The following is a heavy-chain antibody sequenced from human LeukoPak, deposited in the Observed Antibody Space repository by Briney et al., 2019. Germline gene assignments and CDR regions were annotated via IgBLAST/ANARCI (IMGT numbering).Heavy chain of an antibody. CDR3: APIVVVPAANGYWFDP. J-gene: IGHJ5*02. CDR1: GYTLTELS. V-gene: IGHV1-24*01. CDR2: FDPEDGEA. D-gene: IGHD2-2*01. Sequence: ASVKVSCKVSGYTLTELSMHWVRQAPGKGLEWMGGFDPEDGEAIYAQKFQGRVTMTEDTSTDTAYMELSSLRSEDTAVYYCAPIVVVPAANGYWFDPWGQGTLVTVSS.